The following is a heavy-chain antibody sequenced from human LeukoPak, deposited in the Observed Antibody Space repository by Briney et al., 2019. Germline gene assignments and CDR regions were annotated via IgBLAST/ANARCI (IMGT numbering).Heavy chain of an antibody. V-gene: IGHV1-46*01. Sequence: ASVKVSCKASGYTFTSYYMHWVRQAPGQGLEWMGIINPSGGSTSYAQKFQGRVTMTRDTSTSTVYTELSSLRSEDTAVYYCARVGGEGYFDYWGQGTLVTVSS. CDR2: INPSGGST. CDR3: ARVGGEGYFDY. D-gene: IGHD3-16*01. CDR1: GYTFTSYY. J-gene: IGHJ4*02.